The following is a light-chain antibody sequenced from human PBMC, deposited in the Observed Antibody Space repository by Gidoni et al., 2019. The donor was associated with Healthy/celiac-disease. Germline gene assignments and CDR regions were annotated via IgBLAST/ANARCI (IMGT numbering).Light chain of an antibody. V-gene: IGKV4-1*01. J-gene: IGKJ3*01. CDR2: WAS. Sequence: DIVRTQSPDSLAVSLVERATINCKSIQSVLYSTHNKNYLAWYKQKPGQPPKLLIYWASTRESGVPDRFSGSGSGTDFTLTISSLQAKDVADYYCQQYYSTPLFGQGTKVDIK. CDR1: QSVLYSTHNKNY. CDR3: QQYYSTPL.